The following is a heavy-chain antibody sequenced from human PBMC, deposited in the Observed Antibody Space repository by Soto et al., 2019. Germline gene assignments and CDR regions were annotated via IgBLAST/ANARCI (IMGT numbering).Heavy chain of an antibody. D-gene: IGHD3-10*01. J-gene: IGHJ3*02. V-gene: IGHV1-69*06. CDR3: ARGVYGSGNYYSGPSAFDI. CDR1: GGTLSDHG. Sequence: QVQLEQSGAEVKKPGSSVKVSCKASGGTLSDHGVAWLRQAPGQGLEWMGGTIPVFNTAKYAQKFQGRVNVTADKFTNIAYMELSSLRSEGRAFYFCARGVYGSGNYYSGPSAFDIWGQGTMVIVSS. CDR2: TIPVFNTA.